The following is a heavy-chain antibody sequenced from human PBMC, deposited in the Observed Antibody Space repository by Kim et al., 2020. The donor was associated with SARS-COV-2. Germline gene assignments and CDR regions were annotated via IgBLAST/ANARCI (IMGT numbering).Heavy chain of an antibody. CDR2: ISSSTIYV. CDR1: GFTFSSYS. V-gene: IGHV3-21*01. D-gene: IGHD1-26*01. J-gene: IGHJ4*02. CDR3: ARDQVYTGRYSPIDY. Sequence: GGSLRLSCTASGFTFSSYSMNWVRQAPGTGLEWVSSISSSTIYVSYADSVKGRFTISRDNAKNSLYLQMSSLRAEDTAVYYCARDQVYTGRYSPIDYWGQGTLVTVSS.